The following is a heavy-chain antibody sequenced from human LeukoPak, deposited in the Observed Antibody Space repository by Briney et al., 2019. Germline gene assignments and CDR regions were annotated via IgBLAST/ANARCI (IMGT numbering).Heavy chain of an antibody. D-gene: IGHD1-26*01. CDR1: GFTFSSYS. V-gene: IGHV3-21*01. Sequence: GGSLRLSCAASGFTFSSYSMNWVRQAPGKGLEWVSSISSSSSYIYYADSVKGRFTISKDNAKNSLYLQMNSLRAEDTAVYYCARVVASYPDYWGQGTLVTVSS. J-gene: IGHJ4*02. CDR3: ARVVASYPDY. CDR2: ISSSSSYI.